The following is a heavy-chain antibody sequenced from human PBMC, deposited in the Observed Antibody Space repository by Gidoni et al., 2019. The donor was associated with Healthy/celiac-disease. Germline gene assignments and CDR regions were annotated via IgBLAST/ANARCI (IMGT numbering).Heavy chain of an antibody. CDR2: ISYDGSNK. Sequence: QVQLVESGGGVVQPGRSLILSCAASGFTFSSYGMHWVRQAPGKGLEWVAVISYDGSNKYYADSVKGRFTISRDNSKNTLYLQMNSLRAEDTAVYYCAKVAPLYTHYSDFDYWGQGTLVTVSS. D-gene: IGHD2-15*01. CDR3: AKVAPLYTHYSDFDY. J-gene: IGHJ4*02. V-gene: IGHV3-30*18. CDR1: GFTFSSYG.